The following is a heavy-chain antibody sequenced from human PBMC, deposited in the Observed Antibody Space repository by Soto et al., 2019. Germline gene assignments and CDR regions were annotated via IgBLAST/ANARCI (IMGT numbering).Heavy chain of an antibody. CDR2: IYSGGST. CDR3: ARGPHVGISTS. V-gene: IGHV3-53*01. D-gene: IGHD2-2*01. Sequence: EVQLVESGGGLIQPGGSLRLSCAASGFNVSSNYMSWVRQAPGKGLEWLSVIYSGGSTYYAESVKGRCTISRDNSKNTLNLQMNALRVEDTAVYYCARGPHVGISTSWGQGTLVTVSS. J-gene: IGHJ4*02. CDR1: GFNVSSNY.